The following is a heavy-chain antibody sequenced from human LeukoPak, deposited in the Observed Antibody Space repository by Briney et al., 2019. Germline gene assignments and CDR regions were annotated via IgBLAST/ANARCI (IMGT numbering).Heavy chain of an antibody. CDR3: ARGTDSSGYYFITY. CDR1: GFTFDDYG. V-gene: IGHV3-20*04. CDR2: INWNGGST. Sequence: PGGSLRLSCAASGFTFDDYGMSWVRQAPGKGLEWGSGINWNGGSTGYADSVKGRFTISRDNAKNSLYLQMNSLRAEDTALYYCARGTDSSGYYFITYWGQGTLVTVSS. D-gene: IGHD3-22*01. J-gene: IGHJ4*02.